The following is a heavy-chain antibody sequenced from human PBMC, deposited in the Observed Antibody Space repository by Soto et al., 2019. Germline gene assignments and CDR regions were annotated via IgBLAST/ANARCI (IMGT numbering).Heavy chain of an antibody. CDR1: GFTFGSYA. CDR3: AKLVDQTYYYGSGYDY. Sequence: EVQLLESGGGLVQPGGSLRLSCAASGFTFGSYAMSWVRQAPGKGLEWVSAISGSGGSTYYADSVKGRFTISRDNSKNTLYLQMNSLRAEDTAVYYCAKLVDQTYYYGSGYDYWGQGTLVTVSS. J-gene: IGHJ4*02. V-gene: IGHV3-23*01. D-gene: IGHD3-10*01. CDR2: ISGSGGST.